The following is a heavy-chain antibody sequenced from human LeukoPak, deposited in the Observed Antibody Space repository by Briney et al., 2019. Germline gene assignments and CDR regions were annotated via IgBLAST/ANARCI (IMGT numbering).Heavy chain of an antibody. V-gene: IGHV1-18*01. CDR2: ISAYNGNT. CDR1: GGTFSSYA. D-gene: IGHD2-15*01. CDR3: ARVDVDIVVVVAATDYYYYMDV. J-gene: IGHJ6*03. Sequence: ASVKVSCKASGGTFSSYAISWVRQAPGQGLEWMGWISAYNGNTNYAQKLQGRVTMTTDTSTSTAYMELRSLRSDDTAVYYCARVDVDIVVVVAATDYYYYMDVWGKGTTVTVSS.